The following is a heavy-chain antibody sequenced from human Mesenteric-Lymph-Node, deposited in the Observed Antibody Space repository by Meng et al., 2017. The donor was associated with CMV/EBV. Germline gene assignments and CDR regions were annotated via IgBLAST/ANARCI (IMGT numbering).Heavy chain of an antibody. J-gene: IGHJ6*02. CDR1: GFTFSSYA. CDR3: ARNMDV. V-gene: IGHV3-48*04. CDR2: ISSSSSTI. Sequence: GESLKISCAASGFTFSSYAMSWVRQAPGKGLEWVSYISSSSSTIYYADSVKGRFTISRDNAKNSLYLQMNSLRAEDTAVYYCARNMDVWGQGTTVTVSS.